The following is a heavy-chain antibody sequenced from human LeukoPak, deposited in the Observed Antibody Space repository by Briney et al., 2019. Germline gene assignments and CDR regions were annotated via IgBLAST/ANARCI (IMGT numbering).Heavy chain of an antibody. D-gene: IGHD3-10*01. CDR2: IYYSGST. CDR1: GGSISSYY. CDR3: ARRGIRFGAYAFHI. J-gene: IGHJ3*02. V-gene: IGHV4-59*01. Sequence: PSETLSLTCTVSGGSISSYYWSWIRQPPGKGLEWIGYIYYSGSTNYNPSLKSRVTISVDTSKNQFSLKLSSVTAADTAVYYCARRGIRFGAYAFHIWGQGTMVTVSS.